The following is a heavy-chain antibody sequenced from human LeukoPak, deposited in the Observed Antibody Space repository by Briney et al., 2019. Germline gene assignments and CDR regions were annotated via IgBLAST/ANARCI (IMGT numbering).Heavy chain of an antibody. CDR1: GYTFTSYY. D-gene: IGHD3-22*01. V-gene: IGHV1-46*01. CDR2: INPSGGST. Sequence: GASVKVSCKASGYTFTSYYMHWVRQAPGQGLEWMGIINPSGGSTSYAQKFQGRVTMTRDTSTSTVYMELSSLRSEDTAVYYCARDPSPDSSGYYPDDYWGQGTLVTVFS. J-gene: IGHJ4*02. CDR3: ARDPSPDSSGYYPDDY.